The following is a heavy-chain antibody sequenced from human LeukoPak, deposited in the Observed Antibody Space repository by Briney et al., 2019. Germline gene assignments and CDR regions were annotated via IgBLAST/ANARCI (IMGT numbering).Heavy chain of an antibody. CDR2: IWYDGSNK. CDR1: GFTFSSYG. D-gene: IGHD5-24*01. J-gene: IGHJ3*02. V-gene: IGHV3-33*01. CDR3: ARDSGGVEMATRAFDI. Sequence: GGSLRLSCAASGFTFSSYGMHWVRQAPGKGLEWVAVIWYDGSNKYYADSVKGRFTISRDNSKNTLYLQMNSLRAEDTAVYYCARDSGGVEMATRAFDIWGQGTMVTVSS.